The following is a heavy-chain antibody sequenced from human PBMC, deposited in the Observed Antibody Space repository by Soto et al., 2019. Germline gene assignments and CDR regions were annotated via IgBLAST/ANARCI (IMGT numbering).Heavy chain of an antibody. D-gene: IGHD6-13*01. CDR1: GGTFSSYA. CDR2: IIPIFGTA. V-gene: IGHV1-69*13. CDR3: ARDRDSRGSHYYYGMDV. J-gene: IGHJ6*02. Sequence: ASVKVSCKASGGTFSSYAISWVRQAPGQGLEWMGGIIPIFGTANYAQKFQGRVTITADESTSTAYMELSSLRSEDTAVYYCARDRDSRGSHYYYGMDVWGQGTTVTVSS.